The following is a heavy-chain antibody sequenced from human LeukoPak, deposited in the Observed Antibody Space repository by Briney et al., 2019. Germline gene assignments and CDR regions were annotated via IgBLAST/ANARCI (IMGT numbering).Heavy chain of an antibody. Sequence: SETLSLTCSVSGGFNTHYYWTWIRQPPGKGLELIGYIYHSGSTNYNPSLNSRVTISVDTSKNHFSLKLSSVTAADTAVYYCARDFDRAGGDYFDYWGQGALVTVSS. CDR3: ARDFDRAGGDYFDY. CDR2: IYHSGST. J-gene: IGHJ4*02. CDR1: GGFNTHYY. V-gene: IGHV4-59*01. D-gene: IGHD3-16*01.